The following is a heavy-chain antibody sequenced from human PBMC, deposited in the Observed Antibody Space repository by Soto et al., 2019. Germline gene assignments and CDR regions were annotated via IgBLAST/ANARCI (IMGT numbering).Heavy chain of an antibody. Sequence: QVQLVQSGAEVKKPGSSVKVSCKAPGGTFSSYTINWVRQAPGQGLEWMGKIIPILGMANYAQKFQGRATIAADKSTSTAYMELSSLISDDTAVYYCARGPLTGFDYWGQGTLVTVSS. D-gene: IGHD7-27*01. J-gene: IGHJ4*02. CDR1: GGTFSSYT. V-gene: IGHV1-69*02. CDR3: ARGPLTGFDY. CDR2: IIPILGMA.